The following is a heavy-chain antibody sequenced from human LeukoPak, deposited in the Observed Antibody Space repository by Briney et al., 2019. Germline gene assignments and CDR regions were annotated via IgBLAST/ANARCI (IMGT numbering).Heavy chain of an antibody. CDR1: GFRFRTYA. V-gene: IGHV3-23*01. Sequence: PGGSLRLSCVASGFRFRTYAMAWVRQAPGKGLEWVSIISGSGGNTHSADSVKGRFAISRDNSRNTLYLQMNSLTAEDTAVYYCAKATPGSDWYGGADYWGQGTLVTVSS. CDR3: AKATPGSDWYGGADY. J-gene: IGHJ4*02. CDR2: ISGSGGNT. D-gene: IGHD6-19*01.